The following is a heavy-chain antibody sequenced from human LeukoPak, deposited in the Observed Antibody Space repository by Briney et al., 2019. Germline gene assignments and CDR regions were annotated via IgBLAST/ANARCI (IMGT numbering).Heavy chain of an antibody. V-gene: IGHV3-9*01. CDR3: AKDYNDYGDYGGAFDI. CDR1: GFTFDDYA. Sequence: PGRSLRLSCAASGFTFDDYAMHWVRQAPGKGLEWVSGISWNSGSIGYADSVKGRFTISRDNAKNSLYLQMNSPRAEDTALYYCAKDYNDYGDYGGAFDIWGQGTMVTVSS. D-gene: IGHD4-17*01. CDR2: ISWNSGSI. J-gene: IGHJ3*02.